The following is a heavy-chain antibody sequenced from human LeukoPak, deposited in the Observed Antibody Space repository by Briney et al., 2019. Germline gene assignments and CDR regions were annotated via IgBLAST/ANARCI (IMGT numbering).Heavy chain of an antibody. Sequence: GGSLRLSCAASGFTFSSYSMNWVRQAPGKGLEWVSYISSSSSTIYYADSVKGRFTISRDNAKNSLYLQMNSLRAEDTAVYYCAREGYSSSWYSDYFDYWGQGTLVTVSS. V-gene: IGHV3-48*04. D-gene: IGHD6-13*01. J-gene: IGHJ4*02. CDR2: ISSSSSTI. CDR3: AREGYSSSWYSDYFDY. CDR1: GFTFSSYS.